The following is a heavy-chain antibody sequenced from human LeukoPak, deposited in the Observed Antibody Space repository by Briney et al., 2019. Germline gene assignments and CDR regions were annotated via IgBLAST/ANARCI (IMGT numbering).Heavy chain of an antibody. J-gene: IGHJ3*02. D-gene: IGHD2-2*01. CDR1: GFTFSSYS. V-gene: IGHV3-21*01. CDR2: ISSSSSYI. Sequence: PGGSLRLSCAASGFTFSSYSMNWVRQAPGKGLEWVSSISSSSSYIYYADSVKGRFTISRDNAKNSLYLQMNSLRAEETAVYYCASLSSTSLDDIWGQGTMVTVPS. CDR3: ASLSSTSLDDI.